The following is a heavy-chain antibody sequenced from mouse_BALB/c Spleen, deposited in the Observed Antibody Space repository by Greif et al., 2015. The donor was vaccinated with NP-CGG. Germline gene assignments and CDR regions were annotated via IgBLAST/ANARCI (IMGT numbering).Heavy chain of an antibody. CDR2: IWAGGST. CDR3: ARERYDGEFAY. Sequence: QVQLQQSGPGLVAPSQSLSITCTVSGFSLTSYGVHWVRQPPGKGLEWLGVIWAGGSTNYNSALMARLNISKDNSKSQVFLKMNSLQTDDTAMYYCARERYDGEFAYWGQGTLVTVSA. J-gene: IGHJ3*01. D-gene: IGHD2-14*01. V-gene: IGHV2-9*02. CDR1: GFSLTSYG.